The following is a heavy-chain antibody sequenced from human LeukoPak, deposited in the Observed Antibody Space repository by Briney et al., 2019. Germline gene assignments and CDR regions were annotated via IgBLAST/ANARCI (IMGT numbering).Heavy chain of an antibody. D-gene: IGHD3-22*01. CDR2: IIPIFGTA. Sequence: SVKVSCKASGGTFSSYAISWVRQAPGQGLEWMGRIIPIFGTANYAQKFQGRVTITTDESTSTPYMELSSLRSEDTAVYYCARGFSDSSGYYFDYFDYWGQGTLVTVSS. J-gene: IGHJ4*02. CDR3: ARGFSDSSGYYFDYFDY. V-gene: IGHV1-69*05. CDR1: GGTFSSYA.